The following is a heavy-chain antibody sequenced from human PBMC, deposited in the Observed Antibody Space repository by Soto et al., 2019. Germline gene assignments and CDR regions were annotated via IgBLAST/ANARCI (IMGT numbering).Heavy chain of an antibody. D-gene: IGHD2-15*01. CDR1: GYTFTSYY. CDR3: ARDGPYCSGGSCYHNWFDP. V-gene: IGHV1-46*03. CDR2: INPSGGST. J-gene: IGHJ5*02. Sequence: QVQLVQSGAEVKKPGASVKVSCKASGYTFTSYYMHWVRQAPGQGLEWMGIINPSGGSTSYAQKFQGRVTMTRDTSTSTVYMELSSLRSEDTAVYYCARDGPYCSGGSCYHNWFDPWGQGTLVTVSS.